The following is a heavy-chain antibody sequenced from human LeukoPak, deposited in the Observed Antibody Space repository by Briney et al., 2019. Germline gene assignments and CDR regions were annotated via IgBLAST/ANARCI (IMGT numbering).Heavy chain of an antibody. V-gene: IGHV1-24*01. J-gene: IGHJ1*01. D-gene: IGHD6-13*01. CDR3: ATDGQQLAEYFQH. CDR1: GYTLTELS. Sequence: GASVKVSCKVSGYTLTELSMHWVRQAPGKGLEWMGGFDPEDGETIYAQKFQGRVTMTEDTSTDTAYMELSSLKSEDTAVYYCATDGQQLAEYFQHWGQGTLVTVSS. CDR2: FDPEDGET.